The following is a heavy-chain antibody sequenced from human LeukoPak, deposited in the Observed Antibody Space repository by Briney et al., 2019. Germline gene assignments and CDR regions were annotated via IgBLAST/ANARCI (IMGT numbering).Heavy chain of an antibody. CDR3: ASSSDVDTAMANDAFDI. CDR2: IIPILGTA. D-gene: IGHD5-18*01. Sequence: ASVKVACKASGGTFSSYAISWVRQAPGQGLEWMGGIIPILGTANYAQKLQGRGTITADESTSTAYMDLSSLRSEATAVYYCASSSDVDTAMANDAFDIWGQGTMVTVSS. CDR1: GGTFSSYA. J-gene: IGHJ3*02. V-gene: IGHV1-69*13.